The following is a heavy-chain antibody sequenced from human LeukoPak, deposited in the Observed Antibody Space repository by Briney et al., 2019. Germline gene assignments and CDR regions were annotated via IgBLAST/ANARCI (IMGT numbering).Heavy chain of an antibody. V-gene: IGHV4-31*11. CDR3: ARASTQYGDYRPTHFDY. CDR2: IYYSGST. CDR1: GGSFSGYY. J-gene: IGHJ4*02. D-gene: IGHD4-17*01. Sequence: SETLSLTCAVYGGSFSGYYWSWIRQHPGKGLEWIGYIYYSGSTYYNPSLKSRVTISVDTSKNQFSLKLSSVTAADTAVYYCARASTQYGDYRPTHFDYWGQGTLVTVSS.